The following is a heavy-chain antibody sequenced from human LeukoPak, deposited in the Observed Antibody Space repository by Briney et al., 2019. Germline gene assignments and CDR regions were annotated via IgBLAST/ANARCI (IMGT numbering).Heavy chain of an antibody. CDR3: ARSARPTSGTTSFPYCYYAMDV. Sequence: GASVTVSCKASGYTFTDYHMHWVRQAPGQGLEWMAWIYSHSGVTNHAQKLQGRATMPWDTSSRTAYMVLSSLRSDDTAVYYCARSARPTSGTTSFPYCYYAMDVWSQGTTVTVSS. CDR1: GYTFTDYH. D-gene: IGHD3-10*01. CDR2: IYSHSGVT. V-gene: IGHV1-2*02. J-gene: IGHJ6*02.